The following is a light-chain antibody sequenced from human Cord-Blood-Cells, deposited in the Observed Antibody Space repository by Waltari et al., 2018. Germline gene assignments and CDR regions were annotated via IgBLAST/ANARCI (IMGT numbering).Light chain of an antibody. CDR2: DAS. CDR3: QQRSNWPLT. V-gene: IGKV3-11*01. CDR1: QSVSSY. J-gene: IGKJ4*01. Sequence: EIELTQSPATLSLSPGERATLSCRASQSVSSYLAWYQQKPGQAPRLLIYDASNRATGIPARFSGSGSGTDFTLTISSQEPEDFAVYYCQQRSNWPLTFGGGTKVEIK.